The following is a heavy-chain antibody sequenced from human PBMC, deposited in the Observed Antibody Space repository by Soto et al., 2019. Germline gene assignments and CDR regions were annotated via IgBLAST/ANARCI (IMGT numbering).Heavy chain of an antibody. CDR2: ISPYNGNT. J-gene: IGHJ4*02. CDR3: EREGGVCGSFRYFDY. D-gene: IGHD3-16*02. Sequence: QVQLVQSGVEVQKPGASVKVSCKASGYTFSSYVINWWRQAPGQGLEWMGWISPYNGNTNYGQNLQGRVTMTTDTSTSIVDMELRSLRSDDTAVYYCEREGGVCGSFRYFDYWGQGTLVTVSP. CDR1: GYTFSSYV. V-gene: IGHV1-18*04.